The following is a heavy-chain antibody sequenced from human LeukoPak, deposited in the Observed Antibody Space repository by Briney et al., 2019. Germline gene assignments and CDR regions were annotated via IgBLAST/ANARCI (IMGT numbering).Heavy chain of an antibody. CDR2: IYHSGST. J-gene: IGHJ4*02. V-gene: IGHV4-38-2*01. D-gene: IGHD2-15*01. CDR3: ARQFKWVVAAMPVGY. Sequence: SETLSLTCAVSGYSISSGYYWGWIRQPPGKGLEWIGSIYHSGSTYYNPSLKSRVTISVDTSKNQFSLKLSSVTAADTAVYYCARQFKWVVAAMPVGYWGQGTLVTVSS. CDR1: GYSISSGYY.